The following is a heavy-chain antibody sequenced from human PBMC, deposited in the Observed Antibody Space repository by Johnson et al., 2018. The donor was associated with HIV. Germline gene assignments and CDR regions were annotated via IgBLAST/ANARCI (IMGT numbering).Heavy chain of an antibody. CDR1: GFTISTYG. V-gene: IGHV3-30*19. J-gene: IGHJ3*02. Sequence: QVQLVESGGGVVQPGRSLRLSCVVSGFTISTYGMHWVRQAPGKGLEWVAVISYDGSNKYYADSVKGRFTISRDNSKNTLYLQMNSLIAEDTAVYYCARDTWDAFDIWGQGTMVTVSS. CDR3: ARDTWDAFDI. CDR2: ISYDGSNK.